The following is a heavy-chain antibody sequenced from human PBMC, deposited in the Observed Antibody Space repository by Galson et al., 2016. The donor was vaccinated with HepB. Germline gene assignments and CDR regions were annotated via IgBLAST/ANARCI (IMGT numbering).Heavy chain of an antibody. J-gene: IGHJ6*02. D-gene: IGHD1-7*01. Sequence: SVKVSCKASGYSFFSYGISWVRQAPGQGLEWMGWSSAGAELTNFAQKFQGRVTMTTDTSTSTVYMELRSLRSDDTAIYFCARAGILGTAGSYNGYYGLDVWGQGTTVTVSS. CDR1: GYSFFSYG. CDR2: SSAGAELT. CDR3: ARAGILGTAGSYNGYYGLDV. V-gene: IGHV1-18*01.